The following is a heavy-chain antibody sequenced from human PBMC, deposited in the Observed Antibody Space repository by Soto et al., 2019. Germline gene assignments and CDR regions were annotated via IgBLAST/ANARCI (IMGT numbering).Heavy chain of an antibody. CDR2: IYIRGTT. CDR1: GASIRSYF. J-gene: IGHJ5*02. D-gene: IGHD3-22*01. Sequence: PSGTLSLTCSVSGASIRSYFWSWVRQPAGQGLEWIGHIYIRGTTSYNPSLEGRVTLSLDTSKNQVSLVVTSVTAADTAVYYCARNPYVRGNYYFFAPWGPGTLVTVSS. CDR3: ARNPYVRGNYYFFAP. V-gene: IGHV4-4*07.